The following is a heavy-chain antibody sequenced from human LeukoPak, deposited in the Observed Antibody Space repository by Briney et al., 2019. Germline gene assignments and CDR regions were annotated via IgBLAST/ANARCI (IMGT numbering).Heavy chain of an antibody. V-gene: IGHV3-21*01. D-gene: IGHD3-22*01. CDR1: GFTFSSYA. CDR3: ARVGSVVVTQSALDY. J-gene: IGHJ4*02. Sequence: GGSLRLSCAASGFTFSSYAMSWVRQAPGKGLEWGSSISSSSSYIYYADSVKGRFTISRDNAKNSLYLQMNSLRAEDTAVYYCARVGSVVVTQSALDYWGQGTLVTVSS. CDR2: ISSSSSYI.